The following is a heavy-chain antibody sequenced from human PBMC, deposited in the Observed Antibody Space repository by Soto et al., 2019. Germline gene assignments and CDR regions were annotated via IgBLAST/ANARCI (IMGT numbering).Heavy chain of an antibody. CDR3: ARDGNDAFSGYSFAVDF. Sequence: ASVKVSCKASGYRFTTYYIPWVRQAPVQGLEWMGRMNIDAGGTTYAQKFQGRVTMTRDTSISTAYMKVSSLKSDDTAMYYCARDGNDAFSGYSFAVDFWGQRTVVTV. CDR1: GYRFTTYY. V-gene: IGHV1-2*06. CDR2: MNIDAGGT. J-gene: IGHJ4*02. D-gene: IGHD5-18*01.